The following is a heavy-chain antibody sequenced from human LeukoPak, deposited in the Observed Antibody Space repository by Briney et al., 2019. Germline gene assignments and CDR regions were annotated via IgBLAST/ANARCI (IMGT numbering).Heavy chain of an antibody. V-gene: IGHV1-69*04. J-gene: IGHJ4*02. D-gene: IGHD3-10*01. CDR1: GGTFSSYA. Sequence: SVKVSCKASGGTFSSYAISWVRQAPGQGLEWMGRIIPILGIANYAQKFQGRVTITADKSTSTAYMELRSLRSDDTAVYYCARDDYYGSGSYYQPFDYWGQGTLVTVSS. CDR2: IIPILGIA. CDR3: ARDDYYGSGSYYQPFDY.